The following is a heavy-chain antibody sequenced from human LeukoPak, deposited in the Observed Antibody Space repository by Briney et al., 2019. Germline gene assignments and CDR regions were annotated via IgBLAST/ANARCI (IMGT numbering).Heavy chain of an antibody. J-gene: IGHJ6*03. V-gene: IGHV4-34*01. CDR3: ARMGDDFWSGYPDDYYYMDV. CDR1: GGSFSGYY. Sequence: PSETLSLTCAVYGGSFSGYYWSWIRQPPGKGLEWIGEINHSGSTNYNPSLKSRVTISVDTSKNQFSLKLSSVTAADTAVYYCARMGDDFWSGYPDDYYYMDVWGKGTTVTVSS. CDR2: INHSGST. D-gene: IGHD3-3*01.